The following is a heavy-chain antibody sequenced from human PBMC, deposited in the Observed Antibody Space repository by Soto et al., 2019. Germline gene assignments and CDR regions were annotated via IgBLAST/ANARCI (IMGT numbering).Heavy chain of an antibody. D-gene: IGHD2-15*01. V-gene: IGHV3-73*01. CDR2: ITSKANSYAT. Sequence: GGSLRLSCAASGFTFSGSAMHWVRQASGKGLEWVGRITSKANSYATAYAASVKGRFTISRDDSKNTAYLQMNSLKTEDTAVYYYTRRFTPNCSGGSCYPFDYWGQGTLVTVSS. J-gene: IGHJ4*02. CDR1: GFTFSGSA. CDR3: TRRFTPNCSGGSCYPFDY.